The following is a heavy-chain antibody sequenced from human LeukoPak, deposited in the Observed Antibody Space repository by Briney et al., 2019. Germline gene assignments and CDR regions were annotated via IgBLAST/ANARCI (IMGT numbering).Heavy chain of an antibody. CDR3: ARAGYSGSWFDP. J-gene: IGHJ5*02. D-gene: IGHD1-26*01. CDR2: MNPNSGNT. V-gene: IGHV1-8*03. CDR1: GHTFTSYD. Sequence: AASVKVSCKASGHTFTSYDINWVRQATGQGPEWMGWMNPNSGNTGYAQKFQGRVTITRNTSIGTAYMELSSLRSEDTAVYYCARAGYSGSWFDPWGQGTLVTVSS.